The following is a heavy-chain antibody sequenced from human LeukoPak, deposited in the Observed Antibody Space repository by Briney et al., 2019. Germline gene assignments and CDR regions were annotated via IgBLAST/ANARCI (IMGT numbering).Heavy chain of an antibody. CDR3: AREGGSGWYSGWFDP. J-gene: IGHJ5*02. D-gene: IGHD6-19*01. V-gene: IGHV3-7*01. CDR1: GFTFSDYW. Sequence: GGSLRLSCAASGFTFSDYWMSWVRQAPGKGLEWVANINLHGSEKRYGDSVKGRFTISRDNAKNSLYLQMNSLRPEDTAIYYCAREGGSGWYSGWFDPWGQGTLVTVSS. CDR2: INLHGSEK.